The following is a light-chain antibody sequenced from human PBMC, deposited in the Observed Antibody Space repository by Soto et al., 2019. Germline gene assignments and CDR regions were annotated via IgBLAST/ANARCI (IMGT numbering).Light chain of an antibody. CDR1: QSGCSN. CDR3: QQYNNWPRT. Sequence: IVMTQSPANLAVAPGERATLSLRARQSGCSNFAWYQPKPGQAPRVPIYWSSTRATGIPARFSGSGSGTEFTLTISSLQSEDFAVYYCQQYNNWPRTFGQGTKLEIK. CDR2: WSS. J-gene: IGKJ2*01. V-gene: IGKV3-15*01.